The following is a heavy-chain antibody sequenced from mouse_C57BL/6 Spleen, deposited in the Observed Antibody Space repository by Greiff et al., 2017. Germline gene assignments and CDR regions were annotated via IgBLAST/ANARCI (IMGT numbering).Heavy chain of an antibody. CDR2: INPSNGGT. D-gene: IGHD2-4*01. J-gene: IGHJ4*01. CDR3: ARDILFYDYDGGGAMDY. CDR1: GYTFTSYW. Sequence: QVQLQQPGTELVKPGASVKLSCKASGYTFTSYWMHWVKQRPGQGLEWIGNINPSNGGTNYNEKFKSKATLTVDKSSSTAYMQLSSLTSEDSAVYYGARDILFYDYDGGGAMDYWGQGTSVTVSS. V-gene: IGHV1-53*01.